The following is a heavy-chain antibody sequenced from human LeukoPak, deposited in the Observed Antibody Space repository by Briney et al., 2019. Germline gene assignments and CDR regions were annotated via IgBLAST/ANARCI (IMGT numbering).Heavy chain of an antibody. D-gene: IGHD5-12*01. J-gene: IGHJ3*02. CDR3: AKDRAGSGYDYRPDAFDI. CDR1: GFTFSSYA. Sequence: GGSLRLSCAASGFTFSSYAMSWVRQAPGKGLEWVSAISGSGGSTYYADSVKGRFTISRDNSKNTLYLQTNSLRAEDTAVYYCAKDRAGSGYDYRPDAFDIWGQGTMVTVSS. CDR2: ISGSGGST. V-gene: IGHV3-23*01.